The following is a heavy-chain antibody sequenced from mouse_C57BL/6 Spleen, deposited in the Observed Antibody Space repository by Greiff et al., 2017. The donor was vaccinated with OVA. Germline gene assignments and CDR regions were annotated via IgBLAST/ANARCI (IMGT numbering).Heavy chain of an antibody. CDR1: GFSLTSYG. V-gene: IGHV2-6*03. Sequence: VQVVESGPGLVAPSQSLSITCTVSGFSLTSYGVHWVRQPPGKGLEWLVVIWSDGSTTYNSALKSRLTISKDNPKSQVFLKMNSLQADDTAIYCCARSSGYYHWYFDVGGTGTTVTVSS. CDR3: ARSSGYYHWYFDV. CDR2: IWSDGST. J-gene: IGHJ1*03. D-gene: IGHD2-3*01.